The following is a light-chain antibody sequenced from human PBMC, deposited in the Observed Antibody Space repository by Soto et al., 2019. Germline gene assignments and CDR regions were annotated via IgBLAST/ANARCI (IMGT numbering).Light chain of an antibody. J-gene: IGLJ1*01. CDR1: SSDVGSYNL. V-gene: IGLV2-23*01. Sequence: QSALTQPASVSGSPGQSITISCTGTSSDVGSYNLVSWYQQHPGKAPKLMIYEGSKRPSGVSNRFSGSKSGNTASLTISGFQAEDEADYYCCSYAGSSTSYVFVTGTKLTAL. CDR3: CSYAGSSTSYV. CDR2: EGS.